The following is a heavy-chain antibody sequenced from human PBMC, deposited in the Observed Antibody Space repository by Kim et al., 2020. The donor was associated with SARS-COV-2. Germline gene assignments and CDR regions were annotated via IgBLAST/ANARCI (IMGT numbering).Heavy chain of an antibody. Sequence: SETLSLTCAVYGGSFSGYYWSWIRQPPGKGLEWIGEINYSGSTNYNPSLKSRVTISVDTSKNQFSLKLSSVTAADTAVYYCARGRKRAADGKRNGMDVRGQGTTVTVSS. D-gene: IGHD6-13*01. V-gene: IGHV4-34*01. CDR3: ARGRKRAADGKRNGMDV. CDR1: GGSFSGYY. CDR2: INYSGST. J-gene: IGHJ6*02.